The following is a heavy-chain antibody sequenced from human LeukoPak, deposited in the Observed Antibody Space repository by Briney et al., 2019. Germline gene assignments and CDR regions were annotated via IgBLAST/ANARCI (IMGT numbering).Heavy chain of an antibody. CDR3: AREPDA. CDR2: INHSGST. Sequence: SETLSLTCAVYGGSFSGYYWSWIRQPPGKGLEWIGEINHSGSTNYNPSLRGRTTVSVDTSKNQFSLKLTSVTAADTAVYYCAREPDAWGQGTLVTVSS. J-gene: IGHJ5*02. V-gene: IGHV4-34*01. CDR1: GGSFSGYY.